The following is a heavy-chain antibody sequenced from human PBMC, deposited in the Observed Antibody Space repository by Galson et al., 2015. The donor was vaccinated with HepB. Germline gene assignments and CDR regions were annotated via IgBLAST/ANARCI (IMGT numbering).Heavy chain of an antibody. CDR3: ARHYYDSSGYYPGGLGYFDY. CDR2: ISAYNGNT. Sequence: CKASGYTFTSYGISWVRQAPGQGLEWMGWISAYNGNTNYAQKLQGRVTMTTDTSTSTAYMELRSLRSDDTAVYYCARHYYDSSGYYPGGLGYFDYWGQGTLVTVSS. D-gene: IGHD3-22*01. CDR1: GYTFTSYG. J-gene: IGHJ4*02. V-gene: IGHV1-18*01.